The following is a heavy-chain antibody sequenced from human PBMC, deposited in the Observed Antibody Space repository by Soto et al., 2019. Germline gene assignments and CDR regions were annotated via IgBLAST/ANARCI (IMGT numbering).Heavy chain of an antibody. CDR2: ISYDGSDK. CDR3: ARGPAEYCSGGSCYRDGAFDI. CDR1: GFTFSSFG. D-gene: IGHD2-15*01. Sequence: GGSLRLSCAASGFTFSSFGMHWVRQAPDKGLQWVAVISYDGSDKYYADSVKGRFTISRDDSTNTMYLQMNSLRPEDTAVYYCARGPAEYCSGGSCYRDGAFDIWGQGTMVTVSS. V-gene: IGHV3-30*03. J-gene: IGHJ3*02.